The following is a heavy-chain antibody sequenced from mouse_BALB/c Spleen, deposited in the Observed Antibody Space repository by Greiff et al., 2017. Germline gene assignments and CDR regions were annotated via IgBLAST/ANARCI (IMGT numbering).Heavy chain of an antibody. D-gene: IGHD2-14*01. V-gene: IGHV5-12-2*01. Sequence: EVQVVESGGGLVQPGGSLKLSCAASGFTFSSYTMSWVRQTPEKRLEWVAYISNGGGSTYYPDTVKGRFTISRDNAKNTLYLQMSSLKSEDTAMYYCARQVRVYFDYWGQGTTLTVSS. CDR2: ISNGGGST. J-gene: IGHJ2*01. CDR1: GFTFSSYT. CDR3: ARQVRVYFDY.